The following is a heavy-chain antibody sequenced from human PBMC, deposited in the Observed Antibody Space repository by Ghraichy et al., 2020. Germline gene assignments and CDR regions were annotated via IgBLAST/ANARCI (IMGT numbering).Heavy chain of an antibody. V-gene: IGHV4-39*01. Sequence: SETLSLTCTVSGGSISSSSYYWGWIRQPPGKGLEWIGSIYYSGSTYYNPSLKSRVTISVDTSKNQFSLKLSSVTAADTAVYYCARQGGLRDGYNTFDYWGQGTLVTVSS. D-gene: IGHD5-24*01. J-gene: IGHJ4*02. CDR2: IYYSGST. CDR1: GGSISSSSYY. CDR3: ARQGGLRDGYNTFDY.